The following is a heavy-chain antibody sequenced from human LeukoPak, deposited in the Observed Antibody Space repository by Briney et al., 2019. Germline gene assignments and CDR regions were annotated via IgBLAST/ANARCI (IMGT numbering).Heavy chain of an antibody. CDR1: GGSLSGYY. V-gene: IGHV4-59*12. CDR2: IYYSGST. J-gene: IGHJ2*01. D-gene: IGHD3-9*01. CDR3: ARAGPSYYDILTGYPKLYFDL. Sequence: SETLSLTCTVSGGSLSGYYYSWIRQPPGKGLEWIGYIYYSGSTNYNPSLKSRVAISVDTSKKQFSLKLSSVTAADTAVYYCARAGPSYYDILTGYPKLYFDLWGRGTLVTVSS.